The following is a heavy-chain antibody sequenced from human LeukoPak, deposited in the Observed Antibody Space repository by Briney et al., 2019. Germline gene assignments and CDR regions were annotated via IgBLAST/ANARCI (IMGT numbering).Heavy chain of an antibody. CDR1: GFTFSSYS. J-gene: IGHJ4*02. Sequence: GGSLRLSCAASGFTFSSYSMNWVRQAPGKGLEWVSYISSSSSTIYYADSVKGRFTISRDNAKNSLYLQMNSLRAEDTAVYYCARVASEGYSYGYSSYYFDYWGQGTLVTVSS. CDR2: ISSSSSTI. D-gene: IGHD5-18*01. V-gene: IGHV3-48*01. CDR3: ARVASEGYSYGYSSYYFDY.